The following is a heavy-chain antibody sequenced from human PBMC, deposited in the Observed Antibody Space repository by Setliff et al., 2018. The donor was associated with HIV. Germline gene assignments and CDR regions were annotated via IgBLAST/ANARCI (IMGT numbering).Heavy chain of an antibody. Sequence: PGGSLRLSCAASGFSFSNYGFHWVRQAPGKGLEWVAVISYDGTVKRYGDSVKGRFTISRDNSKNTLYLQMNSLRPEDTGVYYCARAYNVYDYRFDSSGYDYWGQGTLVTVSS. V-gene: IGHV3-30*03. CDR2: ISYDGTVK. D-gene: IGHD3-22*01. J-gene: IGHJ4*02. CDR1: GFSFSNYG. CDR3: ARAYNVYDYRFDSSGYDY.